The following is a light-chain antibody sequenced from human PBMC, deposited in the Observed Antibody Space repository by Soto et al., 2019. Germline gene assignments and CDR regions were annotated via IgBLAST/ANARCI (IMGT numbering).Light chain of an antibody. CDR1: SSNIGAVYD. CDR3: QSYDRSLSAYV. CDR2: GNT. J-gene: IGLJ1*01. Sequence: QSVLTQPPSVSGAPGQRVTISCTGSSSNIGAVYDVHWYKQLPGTAPKLLIYGNTNRPSGVPDRFSGSKSGTSASLAITGLQVEDEADYYCQSYDRSLSAYVFGPGTKLPVL. V-gene: IGLV1-40*01.